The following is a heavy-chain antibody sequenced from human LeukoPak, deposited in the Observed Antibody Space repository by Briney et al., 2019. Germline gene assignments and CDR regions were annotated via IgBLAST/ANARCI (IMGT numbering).Heavy chain of an antibody. J-gene: IGHJ4*02. D-gene: IGHD2-15*01. V-gene: IGHV1-18*01. CDR1: GYTFTIYG. CDR3: ARGPYCSGGTRYSQFLDH. Sequence: GASVKVSCKASGYTFTIYGITWVRQAPGQGLEWMGWISAYNGDTTYAQNLQGRVTMTTDTSTSTAYMELRSLTSGDTAVYYCARGPYCSGGTRYSQFLDHWGQGTLVTVSS. CDR2: ISAYNGDT.